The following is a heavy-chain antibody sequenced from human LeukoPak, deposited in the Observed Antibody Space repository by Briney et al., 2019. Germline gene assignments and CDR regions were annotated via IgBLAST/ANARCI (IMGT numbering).Heavy chain of an antibody. CDR1: GGSISSYY. J-gene: IGHJ4*02. V-gene: IGHV4-59*08. CDR3: ARHRYSTSWGGGFDY. CDR2: IYDSGNT. Sequence: PSETLSLTCTVSGGSISSYYWTWIRQPPGKGLEWIGYIYDSGNTNYNPSLKSRVSISVVTSKNQISLKLTSVTAAGAAVYYCARHRYSTSWGGGFDYWGQGTLVTVSS. D-gene: IGHD2-2*01.